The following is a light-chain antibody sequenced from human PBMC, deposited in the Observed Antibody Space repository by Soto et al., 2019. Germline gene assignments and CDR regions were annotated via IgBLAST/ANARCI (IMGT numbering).Light chain of an antibody. Sequence: DIVLTQSPATLSLSPGERATLSCRASQSINIYLAWYQQKPGQAPRLVIYEASNMATGIPPRFSGSGSGTDFTLTISSLEPEDFAVYYCQQRSNGLTFGGGTKVEIK. V-gene: IGKV3-11*01. J-gene: IGKJ4*01. CDR1: QSINIY. CDR3: QQRSNGLT. CDR2: EAS.